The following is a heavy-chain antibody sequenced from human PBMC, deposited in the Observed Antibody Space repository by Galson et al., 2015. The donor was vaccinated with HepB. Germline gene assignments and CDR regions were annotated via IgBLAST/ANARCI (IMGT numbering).Heavy chain of an antibody. CDR3: VKDLWVRGVLDY. J-gene: IGHJ4*02. Sequence: SLRLSCAASGFTFSSYAMHWVRQAPGKGLEYVSAISSNGGSTYYADSVKGRFTISRDNSKYTLYLQMSCLRAEDTAVYYCVKDLWVRGVLDYWGQGTLVTVSS. CDR1: GFTFSSYA. V-gene: IGHV3-64D*06. CDR2: ISSNGGST. D-gene: IGHD3-10*01.